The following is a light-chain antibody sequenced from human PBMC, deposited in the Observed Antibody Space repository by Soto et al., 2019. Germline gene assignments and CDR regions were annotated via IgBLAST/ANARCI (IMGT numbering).Light chain of an antibody. CDR2: DVS. CDR1: SSDVGGYNY. V-gene: IGLV2-14*01. Sequence: QSVLSRPASVSGSPGQSSPISCTGTSSDVGGYNYVSWYQQHPGKAPKLMIYDVSNRPSGVSNRFSGSKSGNTASLTISGLQAEDEADYYCSSYTSSSRLFGTGTKVTVL. CDR3: SSYTSSSRL. J-gene: IGLJ1*01.